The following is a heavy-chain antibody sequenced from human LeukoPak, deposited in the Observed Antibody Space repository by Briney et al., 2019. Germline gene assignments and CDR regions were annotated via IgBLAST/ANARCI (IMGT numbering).Heavy chain of an antibody. CDR3: ARDGGYENTYYFDY. CDR1: GFTFSSYA. Sequence: GGSLRLSCAASGFTFSSYAMHWDRQAPGKGLEWVAVISYDGSNKYYADSVKGRFTISRDNSKNTLYLQMNSLRAEDTAVYYCARDGGYENTYYFDYWGQGTLVTVSS. CDR2: ISYDGSNK. V-gene: IGHV3-30*04. D-gene: IGHD5-12*01. J-gene: IGHJ4*02.